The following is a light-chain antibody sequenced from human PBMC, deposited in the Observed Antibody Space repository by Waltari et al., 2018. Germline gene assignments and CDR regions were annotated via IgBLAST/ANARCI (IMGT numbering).Light chain of an antibody. J-gene: IGKJ1*01. CDR2: AAS. CDR1: QTISIY. CDR3: QQSYTTPWT. V-gene: IGKV1-39*01. Sequence: DIQVTQSPSSLSASVGDRVTITCRASQTISIYLNWYQQKPGKAPKVLIYAASNLQGGVPSRFSGSGSGTDVTLTISSLQPEDFATYYCQQSYTTPWTFGQGTKVEIK.